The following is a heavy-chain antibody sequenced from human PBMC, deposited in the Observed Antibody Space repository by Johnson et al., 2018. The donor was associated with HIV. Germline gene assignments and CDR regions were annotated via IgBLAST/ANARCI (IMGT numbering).Heavy chain of an antibody. CDR2: IHWTGGNT. D-gene: IGHD6-25*01. CDR3: AKETPSSGVTFDI. Sequence: VQLLESGGGVVRPGGSLRVSCAASGFTFDDYGMSWVRQAPGKGLAFVSGIHWTGGNTGYADSVKGRFIISRDNSKNTLYLQINSLRAEDTAVYYCAKETPSSGVTFDIWGQGTMVTVSS. J-gene: IGHJ3*02. CDR1: GFTFDDYG. V-gene: IGHV3-20*04.